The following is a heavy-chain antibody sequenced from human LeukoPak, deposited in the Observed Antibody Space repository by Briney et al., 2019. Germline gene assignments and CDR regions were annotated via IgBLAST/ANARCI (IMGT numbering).Heavy chain of an antibody. CDR3: ARDGGDSGWYRGVGNWFDP. V-gene: IGHV1-2*02. CDR1: GYTFTVYY. D-gene: IGHD6-19*01. J-gene: IGHJ5*02. CDR2: INPNSGGT. Sequence: ASVKVSFKASGYTFTVYYMHWVRQAPGQGLEWMGWINPNSGGTNYAQKFQGRVTMTRDTAISTAYMELPTLRFDDTAVYYCARDGGDSGWYRGVGNWFDPWGQGTLVTVSS.